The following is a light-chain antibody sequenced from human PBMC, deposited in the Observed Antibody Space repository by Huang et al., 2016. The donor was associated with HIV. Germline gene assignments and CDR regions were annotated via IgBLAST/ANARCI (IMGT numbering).Light chain of an antibody. CDR1: QSVSNN. J-gene: IGKJ1*01. V-gene: IGKV3-15*01. CDR3: QQYNNWPPWT. Sequence: EIVMTQSPVTLSVSPVERATLSCKASQSVSNNLAWYQQKPCQAPRLLIYGASPRATGIPARFSGSGSGTEFTLTINSLESGDFAVYYCQQYNNWPPWTFGQGTKVEIK. CDR2: GAS.